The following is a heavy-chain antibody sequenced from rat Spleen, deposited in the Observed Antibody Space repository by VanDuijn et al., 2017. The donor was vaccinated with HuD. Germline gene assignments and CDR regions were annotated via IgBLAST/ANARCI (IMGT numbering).Heavy chain of an antibody. CDR1: GFSLTTYT. Sequence: QVQLKESGPGLVQPSQTLSLTCTVSGFSLTTYTITWVRQPPGKGLEWIAAISSGGNTYYNSALKLRLSISRDTSKSQVFLRMNSLQTEDTAMYFCARGELGGYWFAHWGQGTLVTVSS. J-gene: IGHJ3*01. CDR2: ISSGGNT. D-gene: IGHD1-11*01. CDR3: ARGELGGYWFAH. V-gene: IGHV2-6*01.